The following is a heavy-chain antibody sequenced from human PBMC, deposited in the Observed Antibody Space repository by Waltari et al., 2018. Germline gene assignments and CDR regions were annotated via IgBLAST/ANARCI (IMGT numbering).Heavy chain of an antibody. CDR1: GGSLSSYY. CDR3: ARSGYYDRGGYYGMDV. CDR2: IYYSGST. D-gene: IGHD3-3*01. Sequence: QVQLQESGPGLVKPSETLSLTCTVSGGSLSSYYWSWIRQPPGKGLEWIGYIYYSGSTNYNPSLKSRVTISVDTSKNQFSLKLSSVTAADTAVYYCARSGYYDRGGYYGMDVWGQGTTVTVSS. J-gene: IGHJ6*02. V-gene: IGHV4-59*01.